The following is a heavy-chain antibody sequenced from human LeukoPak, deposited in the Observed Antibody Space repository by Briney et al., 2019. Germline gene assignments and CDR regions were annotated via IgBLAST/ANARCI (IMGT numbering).Heavy chain of an antibody. V-gene: IGHV4-34*01. CDR2: INHSGST. Sequence: PSETLSLTCAVYGGAFSGYYWSWIRQPPGKGLEWIGEINHSGSTNYNPSLKSRVTISVDTSKNQFSLKLSSVTAADTAVYYCGSFYGDYVENPWGQGTLVTVSS. D-gene: IGHD4-17*01. J-gene: IGHJ5*02. CDR3: GSFYGDYVENP. CDR1: GGAFSGYY.